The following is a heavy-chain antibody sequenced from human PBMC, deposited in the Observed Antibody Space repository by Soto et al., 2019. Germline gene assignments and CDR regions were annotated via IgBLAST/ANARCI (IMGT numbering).Heavy chain of an antibody. Sequence: GGSLRLSGTASGFTFGDYAMSPLPQAPGMGLEWGGFIRSKAYGGTTEYAASVKGRLTISRDDSKSIAYLPMDSLKSEDTAVYYCTRAMDCSSTSCYKYPWRYYYGMDGWGQGTTVTVSS. J-gene: IGHJ6*02. CDR1: GFTFGDYA. D-gene: IGHD2-2*02. CDR3: TRAMDCSSTSCYKYPWRYYYGMDG. V-gene: IGHV3-49*03. CDR2: IRSKAYGGTT.